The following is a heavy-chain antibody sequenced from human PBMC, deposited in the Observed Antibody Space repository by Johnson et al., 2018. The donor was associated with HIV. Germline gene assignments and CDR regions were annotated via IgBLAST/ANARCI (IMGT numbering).Heavy chain of an antibody. V-gene: IGHV3-30*18. CDR3: AKYGDFWTRASSAFDI. CDR2: ISYDGSNK. D-gene: IGHD3/OR15-3a*01. J-gene: IGHJ3*02. Sequence: VQLVESGGGLIQPGGSLRLSCAASGFTVSSNYMSWVRQAPGKGLEWVAVISYDGSNKYYADSVKGRFTISRDNSKNTLYLQMNSLRAEDTAVYYCAKYGDFWTRASSAFDIWGQGTMVTVSS. CDR1: GFTVSSNY.